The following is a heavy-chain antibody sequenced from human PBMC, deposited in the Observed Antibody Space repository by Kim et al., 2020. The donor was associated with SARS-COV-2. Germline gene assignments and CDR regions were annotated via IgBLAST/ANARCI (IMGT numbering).Heavy chain of an antibody. J-gene: IGHJ6*04. CDR1: GGTLSSYG. CDR3: ARERSTISGNYYYYGLVL. Sequence: SVKVSCKASGGTLSSYGISWVRQAPGQGLEWMGGLIPLFGTAKYAQKFQGRVTITADKSTSTAHMELSSLRSEDTAVYYCARERSTISGNYYYYGLVLWGEGTAVTFAS. CDR2: LIPLFGTA. D-gene: IGHD2-8*01. V-gene: IGHV1-69*06.